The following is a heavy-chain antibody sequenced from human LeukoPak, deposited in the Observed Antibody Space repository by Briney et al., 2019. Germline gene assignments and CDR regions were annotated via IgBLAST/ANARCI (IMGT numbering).Heavy chain of an antibody. J-gene: IGHJ4*02. CDR1: GFTFSDYY. V-gene: IGHV3-11*01. CDR2: ISSSGSTI. CDR3: ARDRNYYDSSGYGY. Sequence: PGGSLRLSCAASGFTFSDYYMSWIRQAPGKGLEWVSYISSSGSTIYYADSVKGRFTISRDNAKISLYLQMNSLRAEDTAVYYCARDRNYYDSSGYGYWGQGTLVTVSS. D-gene: IGHD3-22*01.